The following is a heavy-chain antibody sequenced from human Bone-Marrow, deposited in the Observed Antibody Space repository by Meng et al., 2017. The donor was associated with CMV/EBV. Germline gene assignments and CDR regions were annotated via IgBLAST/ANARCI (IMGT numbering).Heavy chain of an antibody. CDR2: IIPIFGTA. Sequence: SVKVSCKASGGTFSSYAISWVRQAPGQGLEWMGGIIPIFGTANYAQKFQGRVTITTDESTSTAYMELSRLRSEDTAVYYCARGSMVVTPRWGMDVWGQGTTVTVSS. J-gene: IGHJ6*02. CDR3: ARGSMVVTPRWGMDV. D-gene: IGHD4-23*01. V-gene: IGHV1-69*05. CDR1: GGTFSSYA.